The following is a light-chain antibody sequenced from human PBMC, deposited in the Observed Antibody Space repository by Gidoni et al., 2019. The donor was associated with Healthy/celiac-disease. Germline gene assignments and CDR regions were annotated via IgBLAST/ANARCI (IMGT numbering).Light chain of an antibody. J-gene: IGKJ1*01. CDR2: KAS. CDR1: QSISSW. V-gene: IGKV1-5*03. CDR3: QQYNSYWT. Sequence: DIQMTQSPSTLSASVGARVTITCRASQSISSWLAWYQQKPGKAPKLLIYKASSLESGVPSRFSGSGSGTEFTLTISSLQPDAFASYYCQQYNSYWTFGQGTKVEIK.